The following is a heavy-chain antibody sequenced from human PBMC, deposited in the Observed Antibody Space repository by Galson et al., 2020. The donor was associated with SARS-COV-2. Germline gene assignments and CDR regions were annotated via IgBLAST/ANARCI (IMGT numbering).Heavy chain of an antibody. CDR2: IIPIFGTA. D-gene: IGHD2-15*01. J-gene: IGHJ6*03. Sequence: SVKVSCKASGGTFSSYAISWVRQAPGQGLEWMGGIIPIFGTANYAQKFQGRVTITADESTSTAYMELSSLRSEDTAVYYCARTYYCSGGSCYTVVRFRYYYMDVWGKGTTVTVSS. CDR3: ARTYYCSGGSCYTVVRFRYYYMDV. CDR1: GGTFSSYA. V-gene: IGHV1-69*13.